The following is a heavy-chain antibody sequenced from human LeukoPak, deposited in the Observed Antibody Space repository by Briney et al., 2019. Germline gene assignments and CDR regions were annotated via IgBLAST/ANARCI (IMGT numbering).Heavy chain of an antibody. CDR2: INTNTGNP. CDR1: GYTFTSYA. D-gene: IGHD6-19*01. J-gene: IGHJ3*02. CDR3: ARARSGWASDAFDI. V-gene: IGHV7-4-1*02. Sequence: ASVKVSCKASGYTFTSYAMNWVRQAPGQGLEWMGWINTNTGNPTYAQGFTGRFVFSLDTSVSTAYLQISSLKAEDTGVYYCARARSGWASDAFDIWGQGTMVTVSS.